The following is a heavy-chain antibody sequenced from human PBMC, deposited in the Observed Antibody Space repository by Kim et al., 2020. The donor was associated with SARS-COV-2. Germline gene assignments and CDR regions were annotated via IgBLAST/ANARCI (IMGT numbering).Heavy chain of an antibody. J-gene: IGHJ6*02. CDR3: ARDNSMVRGVMYGMDV. D-gene: IGHD3-10*01. Sequence: SLKSRVTISVDTSKNQFSLKLSSVTAADTAVYYCARDNSMVRGVMYGMDVWGQGTTVTVSS. V-gene: IGHV4-31*02.